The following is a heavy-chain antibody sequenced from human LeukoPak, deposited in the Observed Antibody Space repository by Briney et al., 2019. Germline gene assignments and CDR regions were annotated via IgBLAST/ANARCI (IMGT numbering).Heavy chain of an antibody. CDR3: AKVRGLYYYYGMDV. Sequence: PGGSLRLSCAASGFIFSSYAMSWVRQAPGKGLEWVSDISGSGATTSFADSVKGRFTISRDNSKNTLYLQMNSLRAEDTAVYYCAKVRGLYYYYGMDVWGQGTTGTVSS. V-gene: IGHV3-23*01. CDR2: ISGSGATT. D-gene: IGHD3/OR15-3a*01. J-gene: IGHJ6*02. CDR1: GFIFSSYA.